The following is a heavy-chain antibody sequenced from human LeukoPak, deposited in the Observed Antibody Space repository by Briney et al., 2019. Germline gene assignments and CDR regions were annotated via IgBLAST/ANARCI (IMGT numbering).Heavy chain of an antibody. V-gene: IGHV3-7*01. CDR3: ARGLHEVVPAAIGYYGMDV. Sequence: GSEKYYVHSVKGRFTISRDNAKNSLYLRMNSLRAEDTAVYYCARGLHEVVPAAIGYYGMDVWGQGTTVTVSS. D-gene: IGHD2-2*01. CDR2: GSEK. J-gene: IGHJ6*02.